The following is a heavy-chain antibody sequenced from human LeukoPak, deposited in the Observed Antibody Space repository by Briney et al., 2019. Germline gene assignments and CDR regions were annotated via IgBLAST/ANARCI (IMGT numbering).Heavy chain of an antibody. CDR3: TTDRKVGAIPYDY. V-gene: IGHV3-15*07. D-gene: IGHD3-16*01. CDR2: IESKAGGGSI. Sequence: GGSLRLSCEASGLIFTNAWMNWVRQAPGKGLEWVGRIESKAGGGSIYYATPVKGRFIISRDDSKNILYVQMNSLKTEDTAVYYCTTDRKVGAIPYDYWGQGALVTVSS. J-gene: IGHJ4*02. CDR1: GLIFTNAW.